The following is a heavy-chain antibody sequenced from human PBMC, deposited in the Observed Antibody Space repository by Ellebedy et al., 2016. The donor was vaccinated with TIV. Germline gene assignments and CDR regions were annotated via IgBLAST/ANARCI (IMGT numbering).Heavy chain of an antibody. V-gene: IGHV4-39*01. D-gene: IGHD1-26*01. J-gene: IGHJ5*02. Sequence: MPSETLSLTCTVSGGSISSSSYYWGWIRQPPGKGLEWIGTIYNSGRTYYNPSLKSRVTIFVDTSKNQFSLNLGSVTAADTAVYYCARPKWELLGNWFDPWGQGTLVTVSS. CDR1: GGSISSSSYY. CDR2: IYNSGRT. CDR3: ARPKWELLGNWFDP.